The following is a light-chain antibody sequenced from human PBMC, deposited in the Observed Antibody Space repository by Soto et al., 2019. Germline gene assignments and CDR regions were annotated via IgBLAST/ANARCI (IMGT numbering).Light chain of an antibody. Sequence: QTVVTQEPSFSVSPGRTVTLTCGLSSGSVSTSYYPSWYQQTPGQAPRTLIYSTNTRSSGVPDRFSGSILGNKAALTITGAQADDESDYYCVVYMGSGIWVFGGGTKVTVL. CDR1: SGSVSTSYY. CDR2: STN. CDR3: VVYMGSGIWV. J-gene: IGLJ3*02. V-gene: IGLV8-61*01.